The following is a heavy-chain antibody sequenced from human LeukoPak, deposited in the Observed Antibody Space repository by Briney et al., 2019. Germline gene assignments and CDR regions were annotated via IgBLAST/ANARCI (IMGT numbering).Heavy chain of an antibody. CDR2: VNT. CDR3: ARDFLNYYGSGSYSHLDY. D-gene: IGHD3-10*01. Sequence: VNTNYTPSLKSRVTMSLDTSKNQFSLRLNSVIAADTAVYYCARDFLNYYGSGSYSHLDYWGQGTLVTVSS. V-gene: IGHV4-4*06. J-gene: IGHJ4*02.